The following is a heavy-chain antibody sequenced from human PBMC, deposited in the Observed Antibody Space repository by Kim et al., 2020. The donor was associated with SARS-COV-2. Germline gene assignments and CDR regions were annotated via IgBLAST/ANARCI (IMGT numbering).Heavy chain of an antibody. Sequence: GGSLRLSCAASGFTFSSFAISWIRQAPGKGLEWVAALSDSGGRTYHADPVKGRFTISRDNAKDTVFLDMNSLRAEDTAVYYCAKSRYGSGKSGLFENWG. V-gene: IGHV3-23*01. J-gene: IGHJ4*01. CDR2: LSDSGGRT. CDR3: AKSRYGSGKSGLFEN. D-gene: IGHD3-10*01. CDR1: GFTFSSFA.